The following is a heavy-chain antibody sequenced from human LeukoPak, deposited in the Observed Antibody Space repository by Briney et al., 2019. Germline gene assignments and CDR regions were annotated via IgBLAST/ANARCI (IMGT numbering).Heavy chain of an antibody. CDR2: INPSGGST. J-gene: IGHJ4*02. Sequence: GASVKVSCKASGYTFTSYYMHWVRQAPGQGLEWMGIINPSGGSTSYAQKFQGRVTMTRDTSTSTVYMELSSPRSEDTAVYYCARDLPSGAAAGTPYYFDYWGQGTLVTVSS. CDR1: GYTFTSYY. D-gene: IGHD6-13*01. V-gene: IGHV1-46*01. CDR3: ARDLPSGAAAGTPYYFDY.